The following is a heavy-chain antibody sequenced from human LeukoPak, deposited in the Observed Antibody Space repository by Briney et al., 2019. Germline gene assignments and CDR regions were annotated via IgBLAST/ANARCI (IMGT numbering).Heavy chain of an antibody. D-gene: IGHD2-2*02. V-gene: IGHV3-30*02. CDR3: AKGPDIVVVPAAISGDY. J-gene: IGHJ4*02. Sequence: GGSLRLSCAASGFTFSSYGMHWVRQAPGKGLEWVAFIRYDGSNKYYADSVKGRFTISRDNSKNTLYLQMNSLRAEDTAVYYCAKGPDIVVVPAAISGDYWGQGTLATVSS. CDR1: GFTFSSYG. CDR2: IRYDGSNK.